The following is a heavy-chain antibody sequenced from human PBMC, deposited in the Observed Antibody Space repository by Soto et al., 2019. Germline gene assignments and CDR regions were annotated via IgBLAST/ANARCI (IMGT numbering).Heavy chain of an antibody. J-gene: IGHJ6*02. D-gene: IGHD6-6*01. CDR3: ASYRIAARPPQKTYGMDV. CDR1: GDSVSSNSAA. V-gene: IGHV6-1*01. CDR2: TYYRSKWYN. Sequence: SQTLSLTCAISGDSVSSNSAAWNWIRQSPSRGLEWLGRTYYRSKWYNDYAVSVKSRITINPDTSKNQFSLQLNSVTPEDTAVYYCASYRIAARPPQKTYGMDVWGQGTTVTVSS.